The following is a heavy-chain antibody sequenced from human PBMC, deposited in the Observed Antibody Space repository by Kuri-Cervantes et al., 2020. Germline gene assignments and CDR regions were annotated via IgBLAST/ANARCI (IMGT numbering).Heavy chain of an antibody. D-gene: IGHD6-19*01. J-gene: IGHJ3*02. Sequence: GGSLRLSCAASGFTFSSYWMSWVRQAPGKGLEWVANIKQDGSEKYYVDSVKGRFTISRDNSKNTLYLQMNSLRAEDTAVYYCAKDGRYSSGWYGMGDAFDIWGQGTTVTVSS. V-gene: IGHV3-7*03. CDR3: AKDGRYSSGWYGMGDAFDI. CDR2: IKQDGSEK. CDR1: GFTFSSYW.